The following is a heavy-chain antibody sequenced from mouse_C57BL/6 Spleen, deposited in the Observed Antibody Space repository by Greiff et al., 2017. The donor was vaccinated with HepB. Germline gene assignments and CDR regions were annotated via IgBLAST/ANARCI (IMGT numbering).Heavy chain of an antibody. CDR2: IYPGNSDT. J-gene: IGHJ3*01. CDR1: GYTFTSYW. Sequence: DVQLQESGTVLARPGASVKMSCKTSGYTFTSYWMHWVKQRPGQGLEWIGAIYPGNSDTSYNQKFKGKAKLTAVTSASTAYMELSSLTNEDSAVYYCTAHYYGSSYGFAYWGQGTLVTVSA. V-gene: IGHV1-5*01. D-gene: IGHD1-1*01. CDR3: TAHYYGSSYGFAY.